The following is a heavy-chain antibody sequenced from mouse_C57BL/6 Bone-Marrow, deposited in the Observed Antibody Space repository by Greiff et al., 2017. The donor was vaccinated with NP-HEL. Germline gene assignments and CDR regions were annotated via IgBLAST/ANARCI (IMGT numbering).Heavy chain of an antibody. CDR3: ARQRYYYGSSYEGFAY. D-gene: IGHD1-1*01. CDR2: ISSGGSYT. Sequence: EVKLMESGGDLVKPGGSLKLSCAASGFTFSSYGMSWVRQTPDKRLEWVATISSGGSYTYYPDSVKGRFTISRDNAKNTLYLQMSSLKSEDTAMYYCARQRYYYGSSYEGFAYWGQGTLVTVSA. CDR1: GFTFSSYG. J-gene: IGHJ3*01. V-gene: IGHV5-6*01.